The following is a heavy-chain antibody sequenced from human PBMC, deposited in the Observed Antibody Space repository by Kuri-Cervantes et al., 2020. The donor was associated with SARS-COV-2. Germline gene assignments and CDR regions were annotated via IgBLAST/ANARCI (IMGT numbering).Heavy chain of an antibody. CDR1: GYTFTSYG. D-gene: IGHD2-2*02. Sequence: SVKVCCKASGYTFTSYGISWVRQAPGQGLEWTGGIIPIFGTANYAQKFQGRVTITADKSTSTAYMELSSLRSEDTAVYYCARGGVGYCSSTSCYSFWAFDIWGQGTMVTVSS. V-gene: IGHV1-69*06. J-gene: IGHJ3*02. CDR2: IIPIFGTA. CDR3: ARGGVGYCSSTSCYSFWAFDI.